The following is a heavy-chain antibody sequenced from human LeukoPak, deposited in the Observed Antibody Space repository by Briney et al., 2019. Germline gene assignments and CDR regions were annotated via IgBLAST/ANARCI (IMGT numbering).Heavy chain of an antibody. CDR2: ISGSGGST. D-gene: IGHD3-16*01. V-gene: IGHV3-23*01. CDR3: AIVRWGSSVGYFDY. Sequence: AGSLRLSCAASGVTFSSYAMSWVRQAPGKGLEWVSAISGSGGSTYYADSVKGRFTISRDNSKNTLYLQMNSLRAEDTAVYYCAIVRWGSSVGYFDYWGQGTLVTVSS. CDR1: GVTFSSYA. J-gene: IGHJ4*02.